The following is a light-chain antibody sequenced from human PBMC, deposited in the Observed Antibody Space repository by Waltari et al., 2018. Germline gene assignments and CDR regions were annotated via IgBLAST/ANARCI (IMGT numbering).Light chain of an antibody. J-gene: IGLJ2*01. CDR2: EDT. CDR3: QAWDSSTVV. CDR1: KLGDRY. V-gene: IGLV3-1*01. Sequence: SFELTQPPSVSVSPGQTASITCSGDKLGDRYACWYQQKSGQSPVLVIYEDTKRPSGIPERFSGSSSGNTATLTISGTQAMDEADYYCQAWDSSTVVFGGGTKLTVL.